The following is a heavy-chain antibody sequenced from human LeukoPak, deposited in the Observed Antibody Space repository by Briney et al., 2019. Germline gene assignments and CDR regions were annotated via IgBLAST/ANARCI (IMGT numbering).Heavy chain of an antibody. CDR1: GGSISSYY. V-gene: IGHV4-59*01. Sequence: SETLSLTCTVSGGSISSYYWTWIRQPPGKGLEWIGYIYYSGSTNYNPSLKSRVTISVDTSKNQFSLKLSSVTAADTAVYYCARSVPSDIVVVPAAKARGYYYYMDVWGKGTTVTVSS. CDR2: IYYSGST. D-gene: IGHD2-2*01. CDR3: ARSVPSDIVVVPAAKARGYYYYMDV. J-gene: IGHJ6*03.